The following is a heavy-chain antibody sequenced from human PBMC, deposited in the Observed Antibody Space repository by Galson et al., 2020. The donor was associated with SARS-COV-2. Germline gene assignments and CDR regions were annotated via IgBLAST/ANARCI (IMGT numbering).Heavy chain of an antibody. CDR1: GFTFSNAW. CDR3: TTGGIAAASPHDY. V-gene: IGHV3-15*01. CDR2: IKSKTDGGTT. D-gene: IGHD6-13*01. J-gene: IGHJ4*02. Sequence: GESLKISCAASGFTFSNAWMSWVRQAPGKGLEWVGRIKSKTDGGTTDYAAPVKGRFTISRDDSKNTLYLQMNSLKTEDTAVYYCTTGGIAAASPHDYWGQGTLVTVSS.